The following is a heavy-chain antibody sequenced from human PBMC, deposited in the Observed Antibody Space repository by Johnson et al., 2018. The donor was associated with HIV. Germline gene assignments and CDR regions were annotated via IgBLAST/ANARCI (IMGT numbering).Heavy chain of an antibody. CDR1: GFTFSCYD. V-gene: IGHV3-13*01. CDR3: TRVSLPPSYAFAF. CDR2: IGTAGDT. Sequence: VQLVESGGGLVKPGGSLRLSCAASGFTFSCYDVHWVRQATGKGLEWVSPIGTAGDTYYPGSVKGRFTISRDDSKNSLYLQMNSLKTEDTAVYYCTRVSLPPSYAFAFWGQGAMVTVSS. D-gene: IGHD1-26*01. J-gene: IGHJ3*01.